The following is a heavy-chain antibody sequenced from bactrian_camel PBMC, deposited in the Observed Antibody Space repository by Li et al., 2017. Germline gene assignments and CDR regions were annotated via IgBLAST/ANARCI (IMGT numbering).Heavy chain of an antibody. V-gene: IGHV3S42*01. D-gene: IGHD6*01. J-gene: IGHJ4*01. CDR1: GLTVSGRC. CDR2: VEGDGTI. Sequence: VQLVESGGGSVQAGGSLRLSCTGTGLTVSGRCVGWFRQNPGEVRAAVAVVEGDGTIRYAESVKGRFTISTDNANHTLYLQMNSLKPEDTAMYYCAAEGWCTVVDGFYTYTYWARGPRSPSP.